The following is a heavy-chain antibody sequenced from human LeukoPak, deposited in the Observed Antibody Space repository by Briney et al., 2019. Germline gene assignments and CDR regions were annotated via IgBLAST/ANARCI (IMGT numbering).Heavy chain of an antibody. V-gene: IGHV1-69*13. CDR2: IIPIFGTA. J-gene: IGHJ5*02. CDR3: ARDPEPYHVDNWFDP. CDR1: GGTFSSYA. D-gene: IGHD1-14*01. Sequence: SVKVSCTASGGTFSSYAISWVRQAPGQGLEWMGGIIPIFGTANYAQKFQGRVTITADESTSTAYMELSSLRSEDTAVYYCARDPEPYHVDNWFDPWGQGTLVTVSS.